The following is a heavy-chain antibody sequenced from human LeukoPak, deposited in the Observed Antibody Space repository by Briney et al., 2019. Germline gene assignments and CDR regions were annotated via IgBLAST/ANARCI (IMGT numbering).Heavy chain of an antibody. V-gene: IGHV6-1*01. CDR2: TYYRSKWYH. Sequence: SQTLSLTCAISGDSVSSNSPAWNWIRQSPSSGLEWLGRTYYRSKWYHDYALSVRSRITINPDTSKNQFSLQLNSVTPEDTAVYYCARGGSGSYVSVFDPWGQGTLVTVSS. J-gene: IGHJ5*02. CDR3: ARGGSGSYVSVFDP. CDR1: GDSVSSNSPA. D-gene: IGHD6-25*01.